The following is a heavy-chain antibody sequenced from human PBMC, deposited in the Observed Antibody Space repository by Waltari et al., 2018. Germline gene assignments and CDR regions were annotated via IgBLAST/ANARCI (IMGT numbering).Heavy chain of an antibody. J-gene: IGHJ4*02. CDR3: ASLRDGYNRDFDY. Sequence: QVQLQQWGAGLLKPSETLSLTCAVYGGSFSGYYWSWCRQPPGKGLEWRGENNHSGSTNYNPALQGRVTISVDTSKNQFSLKLSSVTAADTAVYYCASLRDGYNRDFDYWGQGTLVTVSS. V-gene: IGHV4-34*01. CDR2: NNHSGST. CDR1: GGSFSGYY. D-gene: IGHD5-12*01.